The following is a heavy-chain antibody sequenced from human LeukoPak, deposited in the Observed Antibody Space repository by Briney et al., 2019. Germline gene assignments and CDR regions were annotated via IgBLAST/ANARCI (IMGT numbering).Heavy chain of an antibody. CDR3: ARRYSDSQIDY. D-gene: IGHD4-11*01. CDR2: IYPGDSDT. J-gene: IGHJ4*02. V-gene: IGHV5-51*01. Sequence: GESLKISCKGSGYSFTSYWIAWVRQMPGKGLEWMGIIYPGDSDTRYSPSFQGRVTISADKSIGTAYMQWSSLKASDTAMYYCARRYSDSQIDYWGQGTLVTVSS. CDR1: GYSFTSYW.